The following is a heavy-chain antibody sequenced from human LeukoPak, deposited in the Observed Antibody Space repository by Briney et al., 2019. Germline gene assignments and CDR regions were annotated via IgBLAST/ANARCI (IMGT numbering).Heavy chain of an antibody. J-gene: IGHJ4*02. CDR1: GYSFTSYW. CDR3: ARHLGLEMATTVIDY. D-gene: IGHD1-1*01. Sequence: GESLKISCKGSGYSFTSYWSGWVRQMPGKGLEWMGIIYPGDSDTRYSPSFQGQVTISADKSISTAYLQWSSLKASDTAMYYCARHLGLEMATTVIDYWGQGTLVTVSS. V-gene: IGHV5-51*01. CDR2: IYPGDSDT.